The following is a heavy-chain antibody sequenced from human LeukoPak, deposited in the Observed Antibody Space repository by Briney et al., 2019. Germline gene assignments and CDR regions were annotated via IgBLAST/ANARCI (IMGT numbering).Heavy chain of an antibody. CDR2: IYYSGTT. J-gene: IGHJ4*02. Sequence: PSETLSLTCTVSGGSISSYYWGWIRQPPGKGLEWIGSIYYSGTTYYNPSLKSRVTISVDTSKNQFSLKLSSVTAADTAVYYCARRVIAAAGRFDYWGQGTLVTVST. CDR3: ARRVIAAAGRFDY. V-gene: IGHV4-39*01. CDR1: GGSISSYY. D-gene: IGHD6-13*01.